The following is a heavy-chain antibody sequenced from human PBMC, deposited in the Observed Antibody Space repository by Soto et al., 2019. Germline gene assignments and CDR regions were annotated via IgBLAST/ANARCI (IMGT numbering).Heavy chain of an antibody. CDR3: GKVLSKNYYYPFDF. CDR2: ISGGSSVT. D-gene: IGHD3-10*01. J-gene: IGHJ4*02. V-gene: IGHV3-23*01. CDR1: GFTFSDYA. Sequence: GGSLRLSCTASGFTFSDYAMTWVRQAPGKGLEWVSTISGGSSVTYYGDSVKGRFTISRDNAKKTLFLQLNRLSAEDTATYYCGKVLSKNYYYPFDFWGQGTQVTVSS.